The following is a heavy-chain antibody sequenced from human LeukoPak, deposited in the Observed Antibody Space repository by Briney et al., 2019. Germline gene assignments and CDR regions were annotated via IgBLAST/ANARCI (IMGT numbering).Heavy chain of an antibody. Sequence: ASVKVSCKASGYTFTGYYMHWVRQAPGQGLEWMGWINPNSGGTNYAQKFQGRVTMTEDTSTDTAYMELSSLRSEDTAVYYCATLWDTIVVVPAFDPWGQGTLVTVSS. CDR3: ATLWDTIVVVPAFDP. CDR1: GYTFTGYY. V-gene: IGHV1-2*02. D-gene: IGHD2-2*01. CDR2: INPNSGGT. J-gene: IGHJ5*02.